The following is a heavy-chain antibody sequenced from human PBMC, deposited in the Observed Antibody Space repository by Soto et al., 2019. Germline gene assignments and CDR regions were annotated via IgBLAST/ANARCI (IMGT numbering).Heavy chain of an antibody. D-gene: IGHD3-22*01. CDR3: ARAGDSSGYWGYFDY. V-gene: IGHV4-30-4*01. Sequence: QVQLQESGPGLVKPSQTLSLTCTVSGGSISSGDYYWSWIRQPPGQGLEWIGYIYYSGSTYYNPSPKSRVTISVDTSKNQFSLKLSSVTAADTAVYYCARAGDSSGYWGYFDYWGQGTLVTVSS. J-gene: IGHJ4*02. CDR2: IYYSGST. CDR1: GGSISSGDYY.